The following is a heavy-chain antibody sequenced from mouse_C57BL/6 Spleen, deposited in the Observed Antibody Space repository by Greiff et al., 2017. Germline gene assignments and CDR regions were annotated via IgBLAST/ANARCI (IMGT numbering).Heavy chain of an antibody. CDR2: IYPRSGNT. V-gene: IGHV1-81*01. CDR1: GYTFTSYG. CDR3: ARSYYGSSYPWDFDV. D-gene: IGHD1-1*01. J-gene: IGHJ1*03. Sequence: QVQLQQSGAELARPGASVKLSCKASGYTFTSYGISWVKQRTGQGLEWIGEIYPRSGNTYYNEKFKGKATLTADKSSSTAYMELRSLTSEDSAVYFCARSYYGSSYPWDFDVWGTGTTVTVAS.